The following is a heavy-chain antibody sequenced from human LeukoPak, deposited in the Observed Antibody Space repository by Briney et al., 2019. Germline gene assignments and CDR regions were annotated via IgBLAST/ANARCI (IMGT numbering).Heavy chain of an antibody. CDR3: AREVPYDSSRYYQPFDY. CDR2: ISAYNGNT. J-gene: IGHJ4*02. CDR1: GYTFTSYG. Sequence: ASVKVSCKASGYTFTSYGISWVRQAPGQGLEWMEWISAYNGNTNYAQKLQGRVTMTTDTSTSTAYMELRSLRSDDTAVYCAREVPYDSSRYYQPFDYWGQGTLVTVSS. V-gene: IGHV1-18*01. D-gene: IGHD3-22*01.